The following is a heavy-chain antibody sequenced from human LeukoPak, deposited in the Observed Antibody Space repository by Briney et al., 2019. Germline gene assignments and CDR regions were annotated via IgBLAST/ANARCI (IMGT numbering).Heavy chain of an antibody. CDR3: SRGTQKKYYYDSSGYWGTDASDI. J-gene: IGHJ3*02. D-gene: IGHD3-22*01. CDR1: GFTFRGSA. V-gene: IGHV3-73*01. CDR2: IRSKANSYAT. Sequence: GGSLRLSCAASGFTFRGSAMHWVRQASGKGLEWVGRIRSKANSYATSYAASVKGRFTISRDDSKNTSYLQMNSLKTEDTAVYYCSRGTQKKYYYDSSGYWGTDASDIWGQGTTVTVSS.